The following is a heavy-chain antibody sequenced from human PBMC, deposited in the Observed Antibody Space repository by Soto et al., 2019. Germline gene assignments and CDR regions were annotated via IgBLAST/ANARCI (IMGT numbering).Heavy chain of an antibody. D-gene: IGHD2-15*01. J-gene: IGHJ4*02. CDR1: GFTFSSYS. CDR3: ARDSGGSCYWDQCYFDY. V-gene: IGHV3-21*01. CDR2: ISSSSSYI. Sequence: EVQLVESGGGLVKPGGSLRLSCAASGFTFSSYSMNWVRQAPGKGLEWVSSISSSSSYIYYADSVKVRFTISRDNAKHSLYLQMNSLRAEDTAVYYCARDSGGSCYWDQCYFDYWGQRTLVTVSS.